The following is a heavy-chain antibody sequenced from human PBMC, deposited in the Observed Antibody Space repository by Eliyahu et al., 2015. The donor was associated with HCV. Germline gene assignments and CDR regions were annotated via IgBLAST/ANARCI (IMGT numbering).Heavy chain of an antibody. CDR3: LLHIGIAFDP. D-gene: IGHD1-14*01. CDR2: ISETGETK. Sequence: VESGGRVVQPGVSLRLSCAGSGFRFHDYSLAWVRQSPGNGLEFIAYISETGETKSYSDSVKGRFTISRDNAGDSLYLQMNELRVEDTGIYYCLLHIGIAFDPWGQGTLVTVSS. CDR1: GFRFHDYS. V-gene: IGHV3-20*04. J-gene: IGHJ5*02.